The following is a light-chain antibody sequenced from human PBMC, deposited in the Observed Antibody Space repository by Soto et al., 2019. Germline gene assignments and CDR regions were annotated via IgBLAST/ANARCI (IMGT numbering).Light chain of an antibody. V-gene: IGLV7-43*01. CDR2: STS. CDR3: LLYYGAAPV. CDR1: TGAVTSGYY. J-gene: IGLJ3*02. Sequence: QAVVTQEPSLTVSPGGTVTLTCASSTGAVTSGYYPNWFQQKPGQAPRALIYSTSNKQSWTPARFSGSLLGGKAALTLSGVQPEDEAEYYCLLYYGAAPVFRGGTKLTVL.